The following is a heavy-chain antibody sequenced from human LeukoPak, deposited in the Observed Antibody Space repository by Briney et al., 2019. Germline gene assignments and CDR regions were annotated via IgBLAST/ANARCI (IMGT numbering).Heavy chain of an antibody. CDR3: ATAGNYRFDY. Sequence: GGSLRLSCAGSGFTFSNTWMHWVRQAPGEGLVWVSRIDSDGSTINYADSVKGRFTISRDNARNTLYLQMNSLRVEDTALYFCATAGNYRFDYRGQGTLVTVSS. J-gene: IGHJ4*02. D-gene: IGHD1-7*01. CDR1: GFTFSNTW. V-gene: IGHV3-74*01. CDR2: IDSDGSTI.